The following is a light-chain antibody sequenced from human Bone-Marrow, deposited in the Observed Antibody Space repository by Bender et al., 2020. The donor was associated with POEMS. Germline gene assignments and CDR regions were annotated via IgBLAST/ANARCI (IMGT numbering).Light chain of an antibody. CDR3: QSYDKSLNGSKV. CDR1: SSNIGAGYG. J-gene: IGLJ1*01. V-gene: IGLV1-40*01. CDR2: DNI. Sequence: QSVLTQPPSMSGAQGQRIFFSCAGSSSNIGAGYGVHWYQLFPGTAPKLLIYDNIHRASGVPARFSGSKSGTLASLVISGLQLEDEADYFCQSYDKSLNGSKVFGTGTQVTVL.